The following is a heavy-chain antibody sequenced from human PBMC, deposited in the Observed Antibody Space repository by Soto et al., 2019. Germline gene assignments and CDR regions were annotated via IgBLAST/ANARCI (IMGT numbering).Heavy chain of an antibody. D-gene: IGHD3-3*01. Sequence: QVQLVESGGGVVQPGRSLRLSCAASGFTFSSFAMHWVRQAPGKGLEWVALISYDGSEKYHVDSVKGRFTPSRDNSKNTVYLHMNSLRPEDTAVYYCVREYQNYDFWSGYPKDHGMDVWGQGTTVIVSS. CDR1: GFTFSSFA. CDR2: ISYDGSEK. V-gene: IGHV3-30*03. J-gene: IGHJ6*02. CDR3: VREYQNYDFWSGYPKDHGMDV.